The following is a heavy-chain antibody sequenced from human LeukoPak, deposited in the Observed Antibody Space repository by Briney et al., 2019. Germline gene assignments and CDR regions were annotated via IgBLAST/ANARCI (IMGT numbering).Heavy chain of an antibody. CDR3: ASQLRYYYDSSGYQDY. D-gene: IGHD3-22*01. CDR1: GFTVSSNY. V-gene: IGHV3-53*01. J-gene: IGHJ4*02. Sequence: GGCLRLSCAASGFTVSSNYMSWVRQAPGKGLEWLSVIYSGGSTYYADSVKGRFTISRDNSKNTLYLQMNSLRAEDTAVYYCASQLRYYYDSSGYQDYWGQGTLVTVSS. CDR2: IYSGGST.